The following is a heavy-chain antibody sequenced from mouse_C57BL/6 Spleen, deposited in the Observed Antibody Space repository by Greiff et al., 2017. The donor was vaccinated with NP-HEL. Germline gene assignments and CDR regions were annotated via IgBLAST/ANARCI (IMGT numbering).Heavy chain of an antibody. D-gene: IGHD2-4*01. Sequence: VQLQQSGAELVRPGASVTLSCKASGYTFTDYEMHWVKQTPVHGLEWIGAIDPETGGTAYNQKFKGKAILTADKSSSTAYMELRSLTSEDSAVYYCTREGLPFDYWGQGTTLTVSS. CDR1: GYTFTDYE. CDR3: TREGLPFDY. CDR2: IDPETGGT. V-gene: IGHV1-15*01. J-gene: IGHJ2*01.